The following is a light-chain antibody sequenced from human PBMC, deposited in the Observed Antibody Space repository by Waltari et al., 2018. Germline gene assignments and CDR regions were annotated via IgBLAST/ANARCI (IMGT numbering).Light chain of an antibody. V-gene: IGLV2-14*01. CDR2: EVN. J-gene: IGLJ3*02. CDR3: SSPTSSSTLV. CDR1: SSDVGAYNY. Sequence: QSALTQPASVSGSPGQSITISCTGTSSDVGAYNYVSWYQQHPDKAPQPVISEVNNRPSGVSNRFSGPKSGNTASLTISGLQAEDEADYYCSSPTSSSTLVFGGGTKLTVL.